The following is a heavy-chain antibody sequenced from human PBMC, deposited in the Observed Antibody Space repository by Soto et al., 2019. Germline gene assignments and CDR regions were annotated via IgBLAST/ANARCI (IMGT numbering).Heavy chain of an antibody. J-gene: IGHJ4*02. Sequence: GGSLRLSCAASGFTFSSYAISWVRQAPGKGLEWVSSISASGGSTYYADSVKGRFTISRDNSKNTLYVQMNSLRAEDTAVYYCAKDRIAVAGCNFDYWGQGTLVTVFS. CDR3: AKDRIAVAGCNFDY. D-gene: IGHD6-19*01. CDR1: GFTFSSYA. V-gene: IGHV3-23*01. CDR2: ISASGGST.